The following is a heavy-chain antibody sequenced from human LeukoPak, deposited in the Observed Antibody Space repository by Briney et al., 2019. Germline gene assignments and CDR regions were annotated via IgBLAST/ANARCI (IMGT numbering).Heavy chain of an antibody. V-gene: IGHV3-7*01. Sequence: GGSLRLSCAASGFTFSSYWMSWVRQAPGKGLEWVANINQDGSEKFYVDSMKGRFTISRDNAKNSLYLQMNSLRAEDTAVYHCARYCGGDCYGMDVWGQGTTVTVSS. J-gene: IGHJ6*02. D-gene: IGHD2-21*01. CDR1: GFTFSSYW. CDR3: ARYCGGDCYGMDV. CDR2: INQDGSEK.